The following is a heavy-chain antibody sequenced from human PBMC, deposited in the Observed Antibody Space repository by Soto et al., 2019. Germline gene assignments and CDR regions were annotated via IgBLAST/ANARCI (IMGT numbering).Heavy chain of an antibody. CDR2: IYYSGST. D-gene: IGHD2-15*01. Sequence: PSETLSLTCTVSGGSISSSSYYWGWIRQPPGKGLEWIGSIYYSGSTYYNPSLKSRVTISVDTSKNQFSLKLSSVTAADTAVYYCARHQGYCHGGSCYWYYFDYWGQGTLVTVSS. CDR3: ARHQGYCHGGSCYWYYFDY. J-gene: IGHJ4*02. CDR1: GGSISSSSYY. V-gene: IGHV4-39*01.